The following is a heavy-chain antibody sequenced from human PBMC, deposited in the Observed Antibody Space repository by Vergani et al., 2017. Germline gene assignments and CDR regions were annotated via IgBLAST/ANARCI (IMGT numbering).Heavy chain of an antibody. CDR1: GGSISSYY. D-gene: IGHD3-3*01. J-gene: IGHJ3*02. V-gene: IGHV4-59*01. CDR3: ARTIFVVVIPAFDI. CDR2: IYYSGST. Sequence: QVQLQESGPGLVKPSETLSLTCTVSGGSISSYYWSWIRQPPGKGLEWSGYIYYSGSTNYNPSLKSRVTISVDTSKNQFSLKLSSVTAADTAVYYCARTIFVVVIPAFDIWGQGTMVTVSS.